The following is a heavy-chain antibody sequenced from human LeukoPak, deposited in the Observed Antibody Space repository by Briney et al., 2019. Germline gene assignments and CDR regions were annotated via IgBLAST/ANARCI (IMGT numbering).Heavy chain of an antibody. CDR3: ARDRYGCNSFDY. Sequence: GGSLRLSCAASGFTFSSYSMNWVRQAPGKGLEWVSSISSSSSYIYYADSVKGRFTISRDNAKNSLYLQMNSLRPEDTAVYYCARDRYGCNSFDYWGQGTLVTVSS. V-gene: IGHV3-21*01. CDR1: GFTFSSYS. J-gene: IGHJ4*02. CDR2: ISSSSSYI. D-gene: IGHD4-23*01.